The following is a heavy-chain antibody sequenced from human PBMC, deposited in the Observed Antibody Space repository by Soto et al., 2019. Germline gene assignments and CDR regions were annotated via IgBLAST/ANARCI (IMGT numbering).Heavy chain of an antibody. CDR1: GFTFSTYA. D-gene: IGHD4-17*01. CDR3: AKGGTTVVTDFDC. CDR2: ISGSGGTT. J-gene: IGHJ4*01. V-gene: IGHV3-23*01. Sequence: PGGSLRLSCAASGFTFSTYAMSWVRQAQGKGLEWVSSISGSGGTTYYADSVKGRFTISRDKSKNTLFLQMNSLRVEDTALYYCAKGGTTVVTDFDCWGHGALVTVSS.